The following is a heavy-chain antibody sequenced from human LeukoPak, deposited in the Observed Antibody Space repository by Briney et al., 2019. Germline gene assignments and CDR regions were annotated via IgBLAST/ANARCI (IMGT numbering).Heavy chain of an antibody. CDR3: AKGGWSLDI. Sequence: SETLSLTCTVSGGSISGSYWSWIRQSPGKGLEWIGYIYYNGNTDYNHSLRSRLTMSVDTSKNQFSLKLTSVTAADTALYYCAKGGWSLDIWGQGTMVTVSS. CDR2: IYYNGNT. V-gene: IGHV4-59*03. CDR1: GGSISGSY. D-gene: IGHD6-19*01. J-gene: IGHJ3*02.